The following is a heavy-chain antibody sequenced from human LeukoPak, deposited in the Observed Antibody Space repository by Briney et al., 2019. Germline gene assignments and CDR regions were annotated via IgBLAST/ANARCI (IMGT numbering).Heavy chain of an antibody. CDR3: ARGSSWYYFDY. V-gene: IGHV3-30*03. D-gene: IGHD6-13*01. CDR1: GFTFSSYG. Sequence: GGSLRLSCAASGFTFSSYGMHWVRQAPGKGLEWVAVISYDGSDKYYVDSVKGRFTISRDNSKNTLYLQMNSLRAEDTAVYYCARGSSWYYFDYWGQGTLVTVSS. J-gene: IGHJ4*02. CDR2: ISYDGSDK.